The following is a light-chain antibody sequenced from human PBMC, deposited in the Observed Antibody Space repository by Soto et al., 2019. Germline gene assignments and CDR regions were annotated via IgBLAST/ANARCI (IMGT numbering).Light chain of an antibody. CDR2: DNT. V-gene: IGLV1-40*01. CDR3: QSYDRSLSGSRV. J-gene: IGLJ1*01. Sequence: QSVLTEPHSVSVAPGQRVTISCTGSSSDIGAGYDVHWYQQLPGTAPKLLIYDNTNRPSGVPDRFSGSKSGTSASLAITGLQAEDEADYYCQSYDRSLSGSRVFGTGTKVTVL. CDR1: SSDIGAGYD.